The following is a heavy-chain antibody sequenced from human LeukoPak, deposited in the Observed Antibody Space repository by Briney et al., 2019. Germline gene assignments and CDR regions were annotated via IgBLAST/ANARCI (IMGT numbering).Heavy chain of an antibody. Sequence: PSETLSLTCTVSGGSISSYYWSWIRQPPGKGLEWIGYIYYSGSTNYNPSLKSRVTISVDTSKNQFSLKLSSVTAADTAVYYCARVDDSSGYYQPHAFDIWGQGTMVTVSS. CDR2: IYYSGST. CDR3: ARVDDSSGYYQPHAFDI. CDR1: GGSISSYY. D-gene: IGHD3-22*01. V-gene: IGHV4-59*01. J-gene: IGHJ3*02.